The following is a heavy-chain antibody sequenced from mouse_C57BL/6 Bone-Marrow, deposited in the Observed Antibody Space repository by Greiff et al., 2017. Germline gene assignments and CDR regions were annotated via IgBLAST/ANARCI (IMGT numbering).Heavy chain of an antibody. CDR1: GFTFSSYT. CDR2: ISGGGGNH. J-gene: IGHJ3*01. Sequence: EVKLQESGGGLVKPGGSLKISCAASGFTFSSYTMSWVHQTPEKRLEWVATISGGGGNHYYPDSVKGRFIISRDNAKNTLYLQMSSLRSEDTALYYCAFKAWFAYWGQGTLVTVSA. V-gene: IGHV5-9*01. CDR3: AFKAWFAY.